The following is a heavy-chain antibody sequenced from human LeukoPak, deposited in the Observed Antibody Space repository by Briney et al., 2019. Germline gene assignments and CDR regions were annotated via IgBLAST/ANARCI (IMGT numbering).Heavy chain of an antibody. Sequence: PGRSLRLSCAAFGFTFSNHAMNWVRQAPGKGLEWVAVIWYDESNKYYADSVKGRFTISRDNSKNTLYLQMNSLRDEDTAVYYCAKHRFESGGYHSTDWGQGTLVTVSS. CDR1: GFTFSNHA. CDR2: IWYDESNK. V-gene: IGHV3-33*06. J-gene: IGHJ4*02. CDR3: AKHRFESGGYHSTD. D-gene: IGHD3-22*01.